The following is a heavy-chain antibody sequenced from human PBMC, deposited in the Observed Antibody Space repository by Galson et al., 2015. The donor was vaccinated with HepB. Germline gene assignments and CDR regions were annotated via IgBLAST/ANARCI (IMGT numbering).Heavy chain of an antibody. CDR1: GFTVNNYV. J-gene: IGHJ4*02. Sequence: SLRLSGAASGFTVNNYVMSWVRQAPGKGLYWVSTISVCGTYYADSVKGRFTISRDNSKNALYLQMNSLRAEDTALYYCEKKPHISGNSHFDYWGQGTLVTVSS. V-gene: IGHV3-23*01. D-gene: IGHD3-22*01. CDR2: ISVCGT. CDR3: EKKPHISGNSHFDY.